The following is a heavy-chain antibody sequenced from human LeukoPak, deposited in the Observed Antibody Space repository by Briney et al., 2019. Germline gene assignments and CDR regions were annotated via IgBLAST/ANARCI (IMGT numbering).Heavy chain of an antibody. CDR1: GGSISSYY. CDR2: IYTSGST. V-gene: IGHV4-4*07. CDR3: ARLGRGGRDGYSVDY. J-gene: IGHJ4*02. D-gene: IGHD5-24*01. Sequence: SETLSLTCTVSGGSISSYYWSWIRQPAGKGLEWIGRIYTSGSTNYNPSLKSRVTISVDTSKNQFSLKLSSVTAADTAVYYCARLGRGGRDGYSVDYWGQGTLVTVSS.